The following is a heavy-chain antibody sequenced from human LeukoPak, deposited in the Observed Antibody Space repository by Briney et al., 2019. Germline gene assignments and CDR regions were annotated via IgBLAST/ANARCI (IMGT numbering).Heavy chain of an antibody. CDR1: GGSISSYY. CDR3: ARVSEYSSSWADWYFDL. D-gene: IGHD6-13*01. CDR2: IYYSGST. J-gene: IGHJ2*01. Sequence: SETLSLTCTVSGGSISSYYWSWIRQPPGKGLERIGYIYYSGSTNYNPSLKSRVTISVDTSKNQFSLKLSSVTAADTAVYYCARVSEYSSSWADWYFDLWGRGTLVTVSS. V-gene: IGHV4-59*01.